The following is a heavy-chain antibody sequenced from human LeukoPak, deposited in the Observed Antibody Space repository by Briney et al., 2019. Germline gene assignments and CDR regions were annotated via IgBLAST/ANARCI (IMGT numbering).Heavy chain of an antibody. J-gene: IGHJ5*01. CDR3: ARVFSGSYDS. D-gene: IGHD3-10*01. V-gene: IGHV4-4*07. Sequence: SETLSLTCSVSGGSISSNYWSWIRQPAGKGLEWIGRIHTSGSTNYNPSLKSRVTMSVGTSKNQFSPKLSSVTAADTAVYYCARVFSGSYDSWGQGTLVTVSS. CDR2: IHTSGST. CDR1: GGSISSNY.